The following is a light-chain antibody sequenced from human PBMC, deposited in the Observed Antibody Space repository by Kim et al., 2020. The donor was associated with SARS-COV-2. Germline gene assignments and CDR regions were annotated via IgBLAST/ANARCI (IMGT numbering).Light chain of an antibody. V-gene: IGLV2-14*03. CDR3: NSYTTTSTVV. Sequence: GQSIPISCTGTSSDVGVYNYVSWYQQHPGKAPKLIIYDVSKRPSGVSNRFSGSKSGNTASLTISGLQAEDEGDYYCNSYTTTSTVVFGGGTQLTVL. CDR2: DVS. J-gene: IGLJ2*01. CDR1: SSDVGVYNY.